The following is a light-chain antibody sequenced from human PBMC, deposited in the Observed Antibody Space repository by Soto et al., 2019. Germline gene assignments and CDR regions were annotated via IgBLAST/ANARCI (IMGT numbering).Light chain of an antibody. V-gene: IGKV1-33*01. J-gene: IGKJ4*01. Sequence: DIPMTQSPSSLSASVGDRITITCQASQDINKYLNWYQQKLGKAPKLLIYDASNLQRGVPSRFSGSGSVTHFSLSISSLQPEDIATYYCQQSENGPLTFGGGTKVEIK. CDR1: QDINKY. CDR2: DAS. CDR3: QQSENGPLT.